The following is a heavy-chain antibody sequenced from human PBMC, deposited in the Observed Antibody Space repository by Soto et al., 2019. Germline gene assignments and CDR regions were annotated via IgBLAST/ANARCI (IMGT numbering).Heavy chain of an antibody. CDR3: ATKLSGSYYGWEDDY. Sequence: GASMKVFCKAPGYTLTRYYINWVRQATGQGLEWMGWMNPNSGNTGYAQKFQGRVTMTRNTSISTAYMELSSLRSEDTAVYYCATKLSGSYYGWEDDYWGQGTLVTVS. CDR2: MNPNSGNT. CDR1: GYTLTRYY. D-gene: IGHD3-10*01. V-gene: IGHV1-8*01. J-gene: IGHJ4*02.